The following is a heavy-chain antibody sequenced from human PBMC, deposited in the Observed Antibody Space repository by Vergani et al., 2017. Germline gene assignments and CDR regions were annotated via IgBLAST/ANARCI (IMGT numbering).Heavy chain of an antibody. CDR3: ARLRVPAAITTMTI. CDR1: GYSFTSYW. CDR2: IYTGDSDT. Sequence: VQLVQSGAEVKKRGEPLKILCKRSGYSFTSYWNGWVRQMPGKGLEWMGIIYTGDSDTRYSPSFQGQVTISADKSNSTAYLQWSSLKASDTAMYYCARLRVPAAITTMTIWGQGTLVTVSS. J-gene: IGHJ4*02. D-gene: IGHD2-2*02. V-gene: IGHV5-51*03.